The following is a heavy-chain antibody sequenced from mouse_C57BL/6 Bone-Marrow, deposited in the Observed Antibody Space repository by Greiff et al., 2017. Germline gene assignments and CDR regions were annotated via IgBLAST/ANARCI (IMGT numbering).Heavy chain of an antibody. J-gene: IGHJ4*01. Sequence: VNVVESGPGLVAPSQSLSITCTVSGFSLTSYAISWVRQPPGKGLEWLGVIWTGGGTNYNSALKSRLSISKDNSKSQVFLKMNSLQTDDTARYYCARNFAITTPDYYAMDYWGQGTSVTVSS. CDR3: ARNFAITTPDYYAMDY. D-gene: IGHD1-2*01. CDR2: IWTGGGT. V-gene: IGHV2-9-1*01. CDR1: GFSLTSYA.